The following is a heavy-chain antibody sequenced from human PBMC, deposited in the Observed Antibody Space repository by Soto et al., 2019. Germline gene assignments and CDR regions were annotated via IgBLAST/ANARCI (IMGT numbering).Heavy chain of an antibody. CDR1: GFTFSSYW. V-gene: IGHV3-7*01. D-gene: IGHD3-22*01. CDR2: IKQDGSEK. Sequence: PGGSLRLSCAASGFTFSSYWMSWVRQAPGKGLEWVANIKQDGSEKYYVDSVKGRFTISRDNAKNSLYLQMNSLRAEDTAVYYCARDMPSWYYYDSSGYYLDYWGQGTLVTVSS. CDR3: ARDMPSWYYYDSSGYYLDY. J-gene: IGHJ4*02.